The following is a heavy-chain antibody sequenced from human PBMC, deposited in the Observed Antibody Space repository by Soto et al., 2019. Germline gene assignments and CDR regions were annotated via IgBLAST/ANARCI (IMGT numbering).Heavy chain of an antibody. CDR2: IVVGSGNT. CDR1: GFTFTSSA. D-gene: IGHD3-16*01. Sequence: ASVKVSCKASGFTFTSSAVQWVRQARGQRLEWIGWIVVGSGNTNYAQKFQERVTITRDMSTSTAYMELSSLRSEDTAVYYCAADDGGGDAFDIWGQGTMVTVSS. V-gene: IGHV1-58*01. CDR3: AADDGGGDAFDI. J-gene: IGHJ3*02.